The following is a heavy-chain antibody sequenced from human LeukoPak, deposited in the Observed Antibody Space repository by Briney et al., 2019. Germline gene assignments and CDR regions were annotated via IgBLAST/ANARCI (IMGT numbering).Heavy chain of an antibody. D-gene: IGHD2-2*01. V-gene: IGHV3-48*01. CDR2: ISTSSSTI. CDR3: ARESPQLSSFDY. J-gene: IGHJ4*02. CDR1: GFTFSSSS. Sequence: GGSLRLSCAASGFTFSSSSMNWVRQAPGKWLEWVSYISTSSSTIYYADSVKGRFTISRDNAKNSLYLQMNSLRAEDTAVYYCARESPQLSSFDYWGQGTLVTVSS.